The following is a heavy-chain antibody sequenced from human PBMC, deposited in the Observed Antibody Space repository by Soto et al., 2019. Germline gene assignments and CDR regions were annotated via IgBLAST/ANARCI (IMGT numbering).Heavy chain of an antibody. V-gene: IGHV3-21*01. J-gene: IGHJ5*02. CDR2: ISSSSSYI. Sequence: GGSLRLSCAASGFTFSSYSMNWVRQAPGKGLEWVSSISSSSSYIYYADSVKGRFTISRDNAKNSLYLQMNSLRAEDTAVYYCARDKEPQYYYDSSGSNWFDHWGQGTLVTV. CDR1: GFTFSSYS. D-gene: IGHD3-22*01. CDR3: ARDKEPQYYYDSSGSNWFDH.